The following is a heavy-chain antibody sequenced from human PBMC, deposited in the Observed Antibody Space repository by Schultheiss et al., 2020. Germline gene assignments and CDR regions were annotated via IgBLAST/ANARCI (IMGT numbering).Heavy chain of an antibody. CDR1: GFTFSSYG. D-gene: IGHD6-13*01. Sequence: GGSLRLSCAASGFTFSSYGMHWVRQAPGKGLEWVSAISGSGGSTYYADSVKGRFTISRDNSKNTLYLQMNSLRAEDTAVYYCASEDRSGSSWTFYYYYYGMDVWGQGTTVTLSS. CDR3: ASEDRSGSSWTFYYYYYGMDV. CDR2: ISGSGGST. V-gene: IGHV3-23*01. J-gene: IGHJ6*02.